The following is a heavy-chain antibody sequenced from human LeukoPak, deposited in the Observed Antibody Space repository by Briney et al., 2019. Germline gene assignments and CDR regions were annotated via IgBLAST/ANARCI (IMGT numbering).Heavy chain of an antibody. CDR1: GFTFSSYA. Sequence: GRSLRLSCAASGFTFSSYAMHWVRQAPGKGLEWVAVISYDGSNKYYADSVKGRFTISRDNSKNTLYLQMNSLRAEDTAVYYCAKDSPSQQLEVYGMDVWGQGTTVTVSS. CDR3: AKDSPSQQLEVYGMDV. J-gene: IGHJ6*02. V-gene: IGHV3-30*04. D-gene: IGHD6-13*01. CDR2: ISYDGSNK.